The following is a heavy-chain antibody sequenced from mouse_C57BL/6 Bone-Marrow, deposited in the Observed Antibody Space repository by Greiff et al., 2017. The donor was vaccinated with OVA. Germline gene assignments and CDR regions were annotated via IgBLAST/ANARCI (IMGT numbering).Heavy chain of an antibody. CDR3: TTAYYYAMDY. Sequence: EVNVVESGAELVRPGASVKLSCTASGFNIKDDYMHWVKQRPEQGLEWIGWIDPENGDTEYASKFQGKATITADTSSNTAYLQLSSLTSEDTAVYYCTTAYYYAMDYWGQGTSVTVSS. CDR1: GFNIKDDY. J-gene: IGHJ4*01. V-gene: IGHV14-4*01. CDR2: IDPENGDT.